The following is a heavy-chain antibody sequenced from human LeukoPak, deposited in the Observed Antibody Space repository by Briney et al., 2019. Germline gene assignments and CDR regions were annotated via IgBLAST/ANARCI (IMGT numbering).Heavy chain of an antibody. CDR3: TTDAGYDSRWYNY. Sequence: GGSLRLSCVASGFTFSNAYMSWVRQAPGKGLEWVGRIKSKNDGGTLDYAAPVKGRFTISRDDSRNTLYLQMNSLKTEDTAVYYCTTDAGYDSRWYNYWGQGSLVTVSS. V-gene: IGHV3-15*01. CDR2: IKSKNDGGTL. J-gene: IGHJ4*02. D-gene: IGHD6-13*01. CDR1: GFTFSNAY.